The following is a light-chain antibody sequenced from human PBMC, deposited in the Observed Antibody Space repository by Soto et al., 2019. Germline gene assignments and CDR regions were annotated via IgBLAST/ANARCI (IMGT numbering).Light chain of an antibody. V-gene: IGLV1-40*01. Sequence: QSVLTQPPSVSGAPGQRVTISCTGSSSNIGAAYDVHWYQQFPGTAPKLLIYSNNNRASGVPVRFSGSKSGTSASLAITGLQAEDEADYYCQSYDSSLGAVFGGGTQLTVL. CDR2: SNN. CDR3: QSYDSSLGAV. CDR1: SSNIGAAYD. J-gene: IGLJ7*01.